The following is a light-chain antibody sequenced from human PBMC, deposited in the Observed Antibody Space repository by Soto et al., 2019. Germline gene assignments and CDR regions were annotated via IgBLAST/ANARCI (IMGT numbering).Light chain of an antibody. CDR2: GAS. J-gene: IGKJ4*01. V-gene: IGKV1-39*01. Sequence: DIQMTQSPSSLSASVGDRVTITCRASQSMSTYLNWFQQKPGKAHKVLIYGASSLQSGVPSRFSGSGSGTDFTLTISSLQPEDVATYYCQQRYNTPLTFGGGTKVEIK. CDR1: QSMSTY. CDR3: QQRYNTPLT.